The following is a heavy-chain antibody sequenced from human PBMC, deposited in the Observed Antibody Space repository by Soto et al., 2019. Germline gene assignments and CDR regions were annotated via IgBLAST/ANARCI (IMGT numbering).Heavy chain of an antibody. V-gene: IGHV3-20*04. J-gene: IGHJ5*01. D-gene: IGHD1-26*01. Sequence: VQLVESGGSAVRPGGSLRLSCAASGFTFDDYGMSWVRPAPGKGLEWVSAISWNGGSTSYADSVKGRFTISRDNAKNSLYLQMNSLSAEDTALYYAARDRGSWFDSWGQGTLVSVSS. CDR3: ARDRGSWFDS. CDR2: ISWNGGST. CDR1: GFTFDDYG.